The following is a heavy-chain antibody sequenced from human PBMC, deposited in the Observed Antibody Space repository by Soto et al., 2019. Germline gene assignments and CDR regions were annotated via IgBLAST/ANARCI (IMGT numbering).Heavy chain of an antibody. CDR3: ARGRLYLTY. V-gene: IGHV3-7*03. CDR2: IKQDGSEE. CDR1: GFTFNTYW. Sequence: GGSLRLSCSASGFTFNTYWMTWVRQAPGKGLEWVANIKQDGSEEYYADSVKGRFTISRDNAKNSLYLQMKSLRVEDTAEYYCARGRLYLTYWGQGTPVTVSS. D-gene: IGHD2-8*01. J-gene: IGHJ4*02.